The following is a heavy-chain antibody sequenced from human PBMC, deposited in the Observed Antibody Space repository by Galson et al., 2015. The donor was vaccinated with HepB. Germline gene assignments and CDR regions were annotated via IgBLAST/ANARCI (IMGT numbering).Heavy chain of an antibody. CDR1: GFTFSYYR. Sequence: SLRLSCAVSGFTFSYYRMHWIRQAPGKGLEWMAVIWYDGTNNYYADSVKGRFTISRDDSKNTLYLQMNSLRAEDTAVYYCARENDYGEHQGAHVDYWGQGTLGTVSS. CDR2: IWYDGTNN. D-gene: IGHD4-17*01. V-gene: IGHV3-33*08. J-gene: IGHJ4*02. CDR3: ARENDYGEHQGAHVDY.